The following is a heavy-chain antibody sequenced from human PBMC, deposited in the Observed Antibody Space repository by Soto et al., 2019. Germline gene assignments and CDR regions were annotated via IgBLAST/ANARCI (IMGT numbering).Heavy chain of an antibody. D-gene: IGHD3-10*01. CDR2: LTGSGGST. Sequence: EVQLLESGGGLVQPGGSLRLSCAASGFTFTSYAMAWVRQAPGKGLEWVSALTGSGGSTYYADSVKGRFTISRDNSKNTLYLQMNSLRAEDTAVYYCAKDRDRSGLPYWSFDLWGRGTLVTVSS. CDR3: AKDRDRSGLPYWSFDL. J-gene: IGHJ2*01. CDR1: GFTFTSYA. V-gene: IGHV3-23*01.